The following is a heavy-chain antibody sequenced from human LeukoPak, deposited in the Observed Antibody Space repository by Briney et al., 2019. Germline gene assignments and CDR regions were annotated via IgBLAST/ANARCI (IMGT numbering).Heavy chain of an antibody. Sequence: GGSLRLSCAASGFTFSSYSMNWVRQAPGKGLEWVSSISSGSTYIYYADSVKGRFTISRDNTKNSLYLQMNSLRAEDTAVYYCTREGVDVFDIWGQGAMVTVSS. CDR3: TREGVDVFDI. D-gene: IGHD3-10*01. CDR1: GFTFSSYS. J-gene: IGHJ3*02. CDR2: ISSGSTYI. V-gene: IGHV3-21*01.